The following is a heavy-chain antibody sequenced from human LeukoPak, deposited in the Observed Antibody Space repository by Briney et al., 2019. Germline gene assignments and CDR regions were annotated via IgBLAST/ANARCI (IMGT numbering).Heavy chain of an antibody. CDR2: ISSSSYI. V-gene: IGHV3-21*01. J-gene: IGHJ3*02. CDR1: GFTFSSYS. D-gene: IGHD6-6*01. CDR3: ARDSVRGRPLVAFDI. Sequence: GGSLRLSCAASGFTFSSYSMNWVRQAPGKGLEWVSSISSSSYIYYADSVKGRFTISRDNAKNSLYLQMNSLRAEDTAVYYCARDSVRGRPLVAFDIWGQGTMVTVSS.